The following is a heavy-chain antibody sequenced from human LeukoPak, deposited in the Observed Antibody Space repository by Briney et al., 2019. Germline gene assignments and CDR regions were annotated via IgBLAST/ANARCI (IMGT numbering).Heavy chain of an antibody. CDR1: GGSISSYY. V-gene: IGHV4-4*07. CDR3: ARRTTYYDSSGYYYGDAFDI. CDR2: IYTSGST. D-gene: IGHD3-22*01. J-gene: IGHJ3*02. Sequence: SETLSLTCTVSGGSISSYYWSWIRQPAGKGLEWIGRIYTSGSTNYNPSLKSRVTISVDTSKNQFSLKLSSVTAADTAVYYCARRTTYYDSSGYYYGDAFDIWGQGTMVTVSS.